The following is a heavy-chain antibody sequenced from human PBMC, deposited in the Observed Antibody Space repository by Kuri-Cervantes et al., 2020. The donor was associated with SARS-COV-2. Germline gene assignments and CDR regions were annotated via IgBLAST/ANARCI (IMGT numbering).Heavy chain of an antibody. CDR1: GFTFSNAW. D-gene: IGHD2-21*01. CDR2: ISGSGGST. Sequence: GESLKISCAASGFTFSNAWMSWVRQAPGKGLEWVSAISGSGGSTYYADSVKGRFTISRDNAKNSLYLQMDSLRAEDTAVYYCARDHSLSGAYSLEDAFDIWGQGTMVTVSS. V-gene: IGHV3-21*01. J-gene: IGHJ3*02. CDR3: ARDHSLSGAYSLEDAFDI.